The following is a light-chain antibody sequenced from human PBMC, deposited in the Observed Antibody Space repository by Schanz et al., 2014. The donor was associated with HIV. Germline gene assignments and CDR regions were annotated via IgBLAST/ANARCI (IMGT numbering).Light chain of an antibody. CDR1: RRDIGNYDF. J-gene: IGLJ3*02. CDR3: GSYGGSDNMV. Sequence: QSALTQPASVSGSPGQSITISCTGTRRDIGNYDFVSWYQQHPGQAPKLIIYEVTKRPSGVPARFSGSKSDNTASLTVSGLQADDEADYYCGSYGGSDNMVFGGGTKLTVL. CDR2: EVT. V-gene: IGLV2-8*01.